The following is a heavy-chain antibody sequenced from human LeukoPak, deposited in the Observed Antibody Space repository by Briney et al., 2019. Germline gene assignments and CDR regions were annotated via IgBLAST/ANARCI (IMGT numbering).Heavy chain of an antibody. CDR3: TTDQPDSGSYSQAG. CDR1: GFSFSNAW. CDR2: IKSKTDGGTT. V-gene: IGHV3-15*07. J-gene: IGHJ3*01. Sequence: PGGSLRLSCAASGFSFSNAWMNWVRQAPGKGLEWVGRIKSKTDGGTTDYAAPVKGRFTISRDDSKNTLYLQMNSLKTEDTAVYYCTTDQPDSGSYSQAGWGQGTMVTVSS. D-gene: IGHD1-26*01.